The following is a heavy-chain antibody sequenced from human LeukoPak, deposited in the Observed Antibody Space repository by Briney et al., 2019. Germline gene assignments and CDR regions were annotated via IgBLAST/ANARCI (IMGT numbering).Heavy chain of an antibody. V-gene: IGHV3-23*01. CDR3: AKDQRSLEAGWFDP. J-gene: IGHJ5*02. D-gene: IGHD1-1*01. CDR2: ISGSGGST. CDR1: GFTFSSYV. Sequence: GGSLRLSCAASGFTFSSYVMSWVRQAPGKGLEWVSAISGSGGSTYYADSVKGRFTISRDNSKNTLYLQMNSLRAEDTAVYYCAKDQRSLEAGWFDPWGQGTLVTVSS.